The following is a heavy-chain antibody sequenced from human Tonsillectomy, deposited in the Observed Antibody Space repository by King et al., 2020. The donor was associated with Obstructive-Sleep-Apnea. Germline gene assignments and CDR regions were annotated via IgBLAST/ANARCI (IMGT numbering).Heavy chain of an antibody. CDR1: GFTFSSYS. CDR2: IGSSSITI. V-gene: IGHV3-48*04. CDR3: AREVFGSGLDG. J-gene: IGHJ4*02. D-gene: IGHD3-10*01. Sequence: VQLVESGGGLVQPGGSLRLSCAASGFTFSSYSMNWVRQAPGKGLEWVSYIGSSSITIYYADSVQGRFTISRDNAMNSLYLQMNSLRAEDTAVYYCAREVFGSGLDGWGQGTLVTVSS.